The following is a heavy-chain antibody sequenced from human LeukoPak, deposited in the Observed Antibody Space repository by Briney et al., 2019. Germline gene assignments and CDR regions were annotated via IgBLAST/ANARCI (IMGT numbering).Heavy chain of an antibody. CDR2: IYYSGST. D-gene: IGHD1-7*01. Sequence: SETLSLTCTVSGGSISSSSYYWGWIRQPPGKGLEWIGSIYYSGSTYYNPSLKSRVTISVDTSKNQFSLKLSSVTAADTAVYYCARRNYRLKYYFDYWGQGTLVTVPS. CDR3: ARRNYRLKYYFDY. J-gene: IGHJ4*02. CDR1: GGSISSSSYY. V-gene: IGHV4-39*01.